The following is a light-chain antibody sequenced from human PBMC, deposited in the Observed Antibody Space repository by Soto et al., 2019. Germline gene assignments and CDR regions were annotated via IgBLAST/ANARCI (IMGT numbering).Light chain of an antibody. V-gene: IGKV3D-15*01. CDR2: GAS. Sequence: EIVMTQFPDSLCVSPGESATLSCRASQSVGTTLAWYQQKPGQAPRLLIYGASTRASGCPPRFRGSGSGTDFTLNVNYLRSEDIAVYFCQQYKDYVTFGGGTKVEV. CDR3: QQYKDYVT. CDR1: QSVGTT. J-gene: IGKJ4*02.